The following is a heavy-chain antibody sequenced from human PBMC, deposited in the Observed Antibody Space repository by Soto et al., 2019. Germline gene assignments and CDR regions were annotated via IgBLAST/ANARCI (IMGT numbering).Heavy chain of an antibody. Sequence: PSETLSLTCTVSGGSISSYYWSWIRQPPGKGLEWIGYIYYSGSTNYNPSLKSRVTISVDTSKNQFSLKLSSVTAADTAVYYCARHTVEDWFDPWGQGTLVTVSS. CDR3: ARHTVEDWFDP. CDR2: IYYSGST. CDR1: GGSISSYY. V-gene: IGHV4-59*08. J-gene: IGHJ5*02. D-gene: IGHD4-17*01.